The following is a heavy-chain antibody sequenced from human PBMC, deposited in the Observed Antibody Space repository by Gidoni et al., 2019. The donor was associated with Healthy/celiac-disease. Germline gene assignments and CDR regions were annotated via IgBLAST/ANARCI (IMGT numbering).Heavy chain of an antibody. J-gene: IGHJ4*02. D-gene: IGHD4-4*01. Sequence: QVQLQESGPGLVKPSQALSLNCTVSGGSIRSDSYYWRWILQPAGKGLEWMWRIYTSGSTNYNPSLKSRVTMAVETSKNQFPLKLSSVTAADPAVYYCARGLADYSNPLVYWGQGTPVTVSS. CDR1: GGSIRSDSYY. V-gene: IGHV4-61*02. CDR2: IYTSGST. CDR3: ARGLADYSNPLVY.